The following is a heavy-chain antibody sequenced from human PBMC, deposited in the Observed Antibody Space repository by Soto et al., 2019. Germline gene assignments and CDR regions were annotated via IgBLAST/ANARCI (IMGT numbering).Heavy chain of an antibody. CDR2: IDTSGTKI. Sequence: PGGSLRLSCAASGYTFSDYYMSWIRQAPGKGLEWISYIDTSGTKIYYADSVKGRLTITRDNAKNSLYLEMNSLRDEDTVVFFCASHYDMWSGYLSPVDYWGQGTLVTVSS. D-gene: IGHD3-3*01. V-gene: IGHV3-11*01. CDR3: ASHYDMWSGYLSPVDY. CDR1: GYTFSDYY. J-gene: IGHJ4*02.